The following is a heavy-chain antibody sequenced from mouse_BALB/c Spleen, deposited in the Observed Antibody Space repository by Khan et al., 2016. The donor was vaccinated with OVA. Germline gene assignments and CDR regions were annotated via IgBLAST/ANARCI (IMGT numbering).Heavy chain of an antibody. CDR1: GYSITSGCA. V-gene: IGHV3-2*02. D-gene: IGHD1-1*01. CDR2: ISYSGST. J-gene: IGHJ4*01. CDR3: ARKNYYGYAMDY. Sequence: EVQLQESGPGLVKPSQSLSLTCTVTGYSITSGCAWNWIRQFPGNKLEWMGYISYSGSTSYNPSLRSRISITRDTSKNQFFLQLNSVTTEDTATYYCARKNYYGYAMDYWGQGTSVTVSS.